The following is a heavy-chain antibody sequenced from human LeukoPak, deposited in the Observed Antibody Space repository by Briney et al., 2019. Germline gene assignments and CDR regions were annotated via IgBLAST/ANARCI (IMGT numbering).Heavy chain of an antibody. CDR1: GYTLTELA. CDR2: FDPEDGET. V-gene: IGHV1-24*01. CDR3: ATGLPAAAAAQT. D-gene: IGHD6-13*01. J-gene: IGHJ5*02. Sequence: ASVKVSCKVSGYTLTELAVHWVRQAPGKGLGWMANFDPEDGETLYTQKFQGRVTLTEDTSTDTAYFELSSLRSDDTAVYYCATGLPAAAAAQTWGQGTLVTVSS.